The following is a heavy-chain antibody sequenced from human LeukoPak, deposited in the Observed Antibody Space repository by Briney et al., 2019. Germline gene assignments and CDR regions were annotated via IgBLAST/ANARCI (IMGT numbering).Heavy chain of an antibody. CDR3: ARVPYRLDYVWGSYRLGSDY. CDR1: GGSFSGYY. CDR2: INHSGST. V-gene: IGHV4-34*01. J-gene: IGHJ4*02. D-gene: IGHD3-16*02. Sequence: PSETLSLTCAVYGGSFSGYYWSWIRQPPGKGLEWIGEINHSGSTNYNPSLKSRVTISVDTSKNQFSLKLSSVTAADTAVYYCARVPYRLDYVWGSYRLGSDYWGQGTLVTVSS.